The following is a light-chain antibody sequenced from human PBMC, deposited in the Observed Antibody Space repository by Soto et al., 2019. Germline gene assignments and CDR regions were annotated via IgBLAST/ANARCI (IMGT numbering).Light chain of an antibody. V-gene: IGKV3-20*01. J-gene: IGKJ4*01. CDR1: QSVSSSY. Sequence: ELGLTQSPGTLSLSPGERATLSCRASQSVSSSYLAWYQQRPGQAPRLLIYGASNRATGIPDRFSGSGSGTDFTLTISSLEPEDFAVYFSQQYGNSPLTFGGGTKVDIK. CDR3: QQYGNSPLT. CDR2: GAS.